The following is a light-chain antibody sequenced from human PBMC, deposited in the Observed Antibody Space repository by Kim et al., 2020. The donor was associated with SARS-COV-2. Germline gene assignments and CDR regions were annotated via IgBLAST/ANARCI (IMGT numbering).Light chain of an antibody. CDR2: DVN. CDR3: NSYTSSSTRV. Sequence: QSALTQPASVSGSPGQSITISCTGTSSDVGSYNYVSWYQQHPGKAPKLMIYDVNDRPSGVSNRFSGSKSGNTASLTISGLQAEDEADYYCNSYTSSSTRVFGTGTKVTVL. J-gene: IGLJ1*01. V-gene: IGLV2-14*03. CDR1: SSDVGSYNY.